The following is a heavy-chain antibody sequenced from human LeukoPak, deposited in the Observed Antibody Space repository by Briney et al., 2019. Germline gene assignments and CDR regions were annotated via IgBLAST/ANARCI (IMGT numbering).Heavy chain of an antibody. V-gene: IGHV5-51*01. CDR2: IYPGDSDT. J-gene: IGHJ5*02. D-gene: IGHD3-10*01. CDR3: ARLETLLWFGELLWSWFDP. CDR1: GYSFTSYW. Sequence: GESLKISRKGSGYSFTSYWIGWVRQMPGKGLEWMGIIYPGDSDTRYSPSFQGQVTISADKSISTAYLQWSSLKASDTAMYYCARLETLLWFGELLWSWFDPWGQGTLVTVSS.